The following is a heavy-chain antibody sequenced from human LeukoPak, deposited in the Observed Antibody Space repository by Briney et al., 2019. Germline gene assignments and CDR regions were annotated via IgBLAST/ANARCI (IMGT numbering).Heavy chain of an antibody. Sequence: GESLKISCKGSGYSFTSYWISWVRQMPGKGLEWMGRIDPSDSYTNYSPSFQGHVTISADKSISTAYLQWSSLKASDTAMYYCARPSNYYDILTYPYAFDIWGQGTMVTVSS. CDR1: GYSFTSYW. CDR3: ARPSNYYDILTYPYAFDI. J-gene: IGHJ3*02. CDR2: IDPSDSYT. V-gene: IGHV5-10-1*01. D-gene: IGHD3-9*01.